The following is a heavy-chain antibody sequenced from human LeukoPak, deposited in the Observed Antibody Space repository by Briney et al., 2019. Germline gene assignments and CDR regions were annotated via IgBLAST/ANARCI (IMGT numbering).Heavy chain of an antibody. CDR3: ARDQTGYGPIDY. Sequence: SQTLSLTCTVSGGSISSGGHFWSWIRQHPGKGLEWIGSIYYSGSTYHNPSLKSRVTISVDTSENQFSLKLSSVTAADTAAYYCARDQTGYGPIDYWGQGTLVTVSS. CDR1: GGSISSGGHF. V-gene: IGHV4-31*03. D-gene: IGHD3-9*01. J-gene: IGHJ4*02. CDR2: IYYSGST.